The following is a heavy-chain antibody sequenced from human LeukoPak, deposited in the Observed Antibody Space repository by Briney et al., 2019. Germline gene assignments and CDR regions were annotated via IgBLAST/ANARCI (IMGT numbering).Heavy chain of an antibody. J-gene: IGHJ4*02. Sequence: GASVKVSCKASGYTFVNYDINWVRQATGQGLEWMGWMNPNSGNTGYAQKFQGRVTTTRNTSISTAYMELRSLRSDDTAVYYCARDSAIIAVAGTGLDYWGQGTLVTVSS. CDR1: GYTFVNYD. D-gene: IGHD6-19*01. CDR2: MNPNSGNT. V-gene: IGHV1-8*01. CDR3: ARDSAIIAVAGTGLDY.